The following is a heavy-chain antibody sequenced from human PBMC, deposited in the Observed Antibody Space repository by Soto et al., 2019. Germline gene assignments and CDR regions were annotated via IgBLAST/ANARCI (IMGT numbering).Heavy chain of an antibody. CDR3: AREPDSSGYYDPAFDY. V-gene: IGHV3-30*03. Sequence: PGGSLRLSCAASGFSFSSYSMNWVRQAPGKGLEWVAVITYDGSNKYYADSVKGRFTISRDNSKNTLYLQMNSLRAEDTAVYYCAREPDSSGYYDPAFDYWGQGTLVTVSS. J-gene: IGHJ4*02. D-gene: IGHD3-22*01. CDR2: ITYDGSNK. CDR1: GFSFSSYS.